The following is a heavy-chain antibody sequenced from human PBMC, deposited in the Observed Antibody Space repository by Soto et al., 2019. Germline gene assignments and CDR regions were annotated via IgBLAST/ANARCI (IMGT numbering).Heavy chain of an antibody. CDR3: ARGRESGSFTIFGVVTYYFAY. J-gene: IGHJ4*02. D-gene: IGHD3-3*01. Sequence: SETLSLTCAVSGGSISSGGYSWSWIRQPPGKGLEWIGYIYHSGSTYYNPSLKSRVTISVDRSKNQFSLKLSSVTAADTAVYYCARGRESGSFTIFGVVTYYFAYWGQGTLVTVSS. CDR2: IYHSGST. V-gene: IGHV4-30-2*01. CDR1: GGSISSGGYS.